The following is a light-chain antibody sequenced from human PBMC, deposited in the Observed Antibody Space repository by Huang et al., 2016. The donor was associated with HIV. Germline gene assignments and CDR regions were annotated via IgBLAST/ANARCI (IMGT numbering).Light chain of an antibody. V-gene: IGKV3D-20*01. Sequence: EIVLTQSPATLSLAPGERATLSCGASQSIKSNFIAWFQQKPGLEPRLLIYDAAYRATDIPDRFSGSGSGTDFTLTISGLEPEDFAVYWCQQYGSSPVTFGPGTKVDIK. J-gene: IGKJ3*01. CDR2: DAA. CDR3: QQYGSSPVT. CDR1: QSIKSNF.